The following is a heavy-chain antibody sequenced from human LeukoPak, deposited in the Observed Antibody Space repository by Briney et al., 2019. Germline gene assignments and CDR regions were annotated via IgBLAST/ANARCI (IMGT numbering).Heavy chain of an antibody. CDR3: ARGAGSSSPDIYYYYYYYMDV. D-gene: IGHD6-6*01. J-gene: IGHJ6*03. CDR2: INRSGST. CDR1: GGSFSGYY. V-gene: IGHV4-34*01. Sequence: SETLSLTCAVYGGSFSGYYWSWIRQPPGKGLEWIGEINRSGSTNYNPSLKSRVTISVDTSKNQFSLKLSSVTAADTAVYYCARGAGSSSPDIYYYYYYYMDVWGKGTTVTVSS.